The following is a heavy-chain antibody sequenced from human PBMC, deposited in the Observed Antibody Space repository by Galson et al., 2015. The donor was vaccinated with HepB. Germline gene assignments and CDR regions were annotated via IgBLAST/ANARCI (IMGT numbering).Heavy chain of an antibody. CDR2: TIPIFGTA. Sequence: SVKVSCKASGGTFSSYAISWVRQAPGQGLEWMGGTIPIFGTANYAQKFQGRVTITADGSTSTAYMELSSLRSEDTAVYYCAREYSSSLGRRGRNYFDYWGQGPLVTVSS. CDR1: GGTFSSYA. V-gene: IGHV1-69*13. J-gene: IGHJ4*02. CDR3: AREYSSSLGRRGRNYFDY. D-gene: IGHD6-6*01.